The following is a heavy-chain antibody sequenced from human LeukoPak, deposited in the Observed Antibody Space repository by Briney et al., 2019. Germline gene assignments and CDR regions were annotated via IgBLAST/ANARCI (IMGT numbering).Heavy chain of an antibody. CDR1: GGTFSSSA. J-gene: IGHJ4*02. V-gene: IGHV1-69*13. CDR3: ARDRDCSGGSCYVY. D-gene: IGHD2-15*01. CDR2: IIPIFGTA. Sequence: ASVKVSCKASGGTFSSSAISWVRQAPGQGLEWMGGIIPIFGTANYAQKFQDRVTITADESTSTAYMELRSLRSDDTAVYYCARDRDCSGGSCYVYWGQGTLVTVSS.